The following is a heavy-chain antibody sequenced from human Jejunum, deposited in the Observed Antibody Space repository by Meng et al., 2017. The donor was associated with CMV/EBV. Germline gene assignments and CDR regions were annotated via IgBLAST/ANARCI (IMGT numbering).Heavy chain of an antibody. CDR3: VRGVVTMIRYYFDY. CDR1: GYTYPSYG. J-gene: IGHJ4*02. D-gene: IGHD3-22*01. CDR2: ISPYNGNT. V-gene: IGHV1-18*01. Sequence: GYTYPSYGISWVRQAPGQGLEWMGWISPYNGNTHYVQKLQGRVTMTTDTSTSTAYMELRSLRSDDTAVYYCVRGVVTMIRYYFDYWGQGTLVTVSS.